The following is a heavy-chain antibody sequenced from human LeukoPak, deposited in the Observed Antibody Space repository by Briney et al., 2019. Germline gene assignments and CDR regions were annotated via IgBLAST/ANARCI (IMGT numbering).Heavy chain of an antibody. D-gene: IGHD6-13*01. J-gene: IGHJ4*02. CDR1: GGSISSYY. CDR2: IYTCGST. CDR3: AREVWQQLVRVIYY. Sequence: SDTLSLTCTVSGGSISSYYWSWIRQPAGKGLEWIGRIYTCGSTNYNPSLKSRVTMSVDTSKNQFSLKLSSVTAADTAVYYCAREVWQQLVRVIYYWGQGTLVIVSS. V-gene: IGHV4-4*07.